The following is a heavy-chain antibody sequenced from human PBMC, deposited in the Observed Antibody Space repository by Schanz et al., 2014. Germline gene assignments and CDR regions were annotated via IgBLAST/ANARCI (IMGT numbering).Heavy chain of an antibody. CDR2: IYDRGST. Sequence: QVQLQESGPGLVKPSETLSLTCTVPSDSISHYYLSWNRQPPGKELEWVAFIYDRGSTSYNPSLTKGHTISLDRAKTQFPVKLSSVTAADTAVYYCARHRVYGAFDLWGQGTLVTVSS. CDR3: ARHRVYGAFDL. D-gene: IGHD4-17*01. V-gene: IGHV4-59*08. J-gene: IGHJ4*02. CDR1: SDSISHYY.